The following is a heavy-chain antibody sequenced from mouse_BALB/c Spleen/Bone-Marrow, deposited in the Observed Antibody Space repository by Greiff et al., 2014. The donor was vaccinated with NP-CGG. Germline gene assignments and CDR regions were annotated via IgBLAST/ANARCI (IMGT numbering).Heavy chain of an antibody. CDR3: ARGRFTTVVATGAMDY. Sequence: QVQLKESGPELVKPGASVKISCKASGYSFTSYYIHWVKQRPGQGLEWIGWIFPGSGNTKYNEKFKGKATLTADTSSSTAYMQLSSLTSEDSAVYFCARGRFTTVVATGAMDYWGQGTSVTVSP. D-gene: IGHD1-1*01. V-gene: IGHV1-66*01. CDR2: IFPGSGNT. J-gene: IGHJ4*01. CDR1: GYSFTSYY.